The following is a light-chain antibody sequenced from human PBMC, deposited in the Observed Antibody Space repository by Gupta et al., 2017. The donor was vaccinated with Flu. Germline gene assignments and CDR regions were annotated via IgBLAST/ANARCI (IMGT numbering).Light chain of an antibody. V-gene: IGKV1-39*01. CDR1: QSINSY. J-gene: IGKJ4*01. Sequence: DIQITQSPASLSASAGDRVTITRRASQSINSYLNWYQQKPGQAPKLLIYAASSSQSGLPSRFSGSGCATDFTLTISMLPPEDFATYYCQQWDNTPFNFGRGTKVEIK. CDR2: AAS. CDR3: QQWDNTPFN.